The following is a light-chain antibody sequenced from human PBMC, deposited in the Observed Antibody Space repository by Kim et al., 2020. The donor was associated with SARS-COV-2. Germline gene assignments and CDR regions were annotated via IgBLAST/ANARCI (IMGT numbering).Light chain of an antibody. CDR1: QGVGSSY. V-gene: IGKV3-20*01. Sequence: LSPGERPPVSGRASQGVGSSYFACNRQKPGQAPRLLIYGASSRATGIPDRFSGSGSGTDFTLTISRLGPEDFAVYYCQRYGSSPRSFGQGTRLEI. CDR3: QRYGSSPRS. CDR2: GAS. J-gene: IGKJ2*01.